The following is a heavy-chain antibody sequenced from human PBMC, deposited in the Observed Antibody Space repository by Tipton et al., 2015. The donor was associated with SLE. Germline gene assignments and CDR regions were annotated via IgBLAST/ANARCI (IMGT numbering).Heavy chain of an antibody. J-gene: IGHJ2*01. V-gene: IGHV4-38-2*02. D-gene: IGHD3-3*01. CDR2: IYHSGST. CDR3: ARVGEPNHYDFWSGYHYWYFDL. CDR1: GYSISSGYY. Sequence: LRLSCTVSGYSISSGYYWGWIRQPPGKGLEWIGSIYHSGSTYYNPSLKSRVTISVDTSKNQFSLKLSSVTAADTAVYYCARVGEPNHYDFWSGYHYWYFDLWGRGTLVTVSS.